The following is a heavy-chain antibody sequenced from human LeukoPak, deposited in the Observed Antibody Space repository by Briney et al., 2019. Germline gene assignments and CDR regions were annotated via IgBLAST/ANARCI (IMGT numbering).Heavy chain of an antibody. CDR1: GFTFSSYS. V-gene: IGHV3-48*02. D-gene: IGHD3-22*01. CDR2: ISSSSSTI. Sequence: PGGSLRLSCAASGFTFSSYSMNWVRQAPGKGLEWVSYISSSSSTIYYADSAKGRFTISRDNAKNLLYLQMNSLRDEDTAVYYCATSITMIVVDPYSDYWGQGTLVTVSS. J-gene: IGHJ4*02. CDR3: ATSITMIVVDPYSDY.